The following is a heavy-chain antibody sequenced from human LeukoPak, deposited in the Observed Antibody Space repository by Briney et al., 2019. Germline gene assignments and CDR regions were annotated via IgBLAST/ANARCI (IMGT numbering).Heavy chain of an antibody. CDR2: ISHSGTT. J-gene: IGHJ4*02. Sequence: PSETLSLTCIVSGGSIRTYSWNWIRQSPGKGLEWIGYISHSGTTSYRSSLKSRVTISVDTSKNQLSLKLASVTAADTAVYFCARWAASAWAFGSWGPGTLVTASS. CDR3: ARWAASAWAFGS. V-gene: IGHV4-59*08. D-gene: IGHD6-19*01. CDR1: GGSIRTYS.